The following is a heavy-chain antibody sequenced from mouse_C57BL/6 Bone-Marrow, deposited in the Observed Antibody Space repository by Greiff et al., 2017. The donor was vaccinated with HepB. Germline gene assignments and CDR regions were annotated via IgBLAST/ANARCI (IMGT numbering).Heavy chain of an antibody. V-gene: IGHV1-61*01. J-gene: IGHJ2*01. CDR1: GYTFTSYW. Sequence: QVQLQQPGAELVRPGSSVKLSCKASGYTFTSYWMDWVKQRPGQGLEWIGNIYPSDSETHYNQKFKDKATLTVDKSSSTAYMQLSSLTSEDSAVYYCARADHHTYPTGGRDYWGQGTTLTVSS. CDR2: IYPSDSET. CDR3: ARADHHTYPTGGRDY. D-gene: IGHD5-1-1*01.